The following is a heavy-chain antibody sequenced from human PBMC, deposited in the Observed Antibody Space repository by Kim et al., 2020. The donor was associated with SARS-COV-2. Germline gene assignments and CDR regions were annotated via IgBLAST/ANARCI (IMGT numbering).Heavy chain of an antibody. Sequence: SEKYYVDSVKGRFTISRDNAKNSLYLKMNSLRAEDTAVYYCARARAMDVWGQGTTVTVSS. CDR3: ARARAMDV. J-gene: IGHJ6*02. CDR2: SEK. V-gene: IGHV3-7*04.